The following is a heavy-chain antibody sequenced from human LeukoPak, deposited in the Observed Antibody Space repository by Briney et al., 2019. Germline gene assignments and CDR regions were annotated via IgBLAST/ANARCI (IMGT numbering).Heavy chain of an antibody. CDR3: ARDANYGDYGRPDAFDI. V-gene: IGHV4-59*01. CDR1: GGSISSYY. Sequence: SETLSLTCTVSGGSISSYYWSWIRQPPGKGLEWIGYIYYSGSTNYNPSLKSRVTISVDTSKNQFSLKLSSVTAADTAVYYCARDANYGDYGRPDAFDIWGQGTMVTVSS. D-gene: IGHD4-17*01. CDR2: IYYSGST. J-gene: IGHJ3*02.